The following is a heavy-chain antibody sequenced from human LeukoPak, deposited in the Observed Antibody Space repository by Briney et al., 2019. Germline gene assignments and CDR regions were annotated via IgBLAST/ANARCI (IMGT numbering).Heavy chain of an antibody. V-gene: IGHV3-23*01. CDR3: ARRAVSGTSPLDY. Sequence: GGSLRLSCAASGFTFTSHAMTWVRQAPGKGLEWVSAISGSGDSTYYADSVKGRFTISRDNSKNTLYLQVNSLRAEDTAVYYCARRAVSGTSPLDYWGPGTLVTVSS. CDR1: GFTFTSHA. CDR2: ISGSGDST. J-gene: IGHJ4*02. D-gene: IGHD6-19*01.